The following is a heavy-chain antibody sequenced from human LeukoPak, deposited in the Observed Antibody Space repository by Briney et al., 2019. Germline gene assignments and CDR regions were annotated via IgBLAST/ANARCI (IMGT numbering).Heavy chain of an antibody. Sequence: GGSLRLSCAASGFTFSSYSMNWVRQAPGKGLEWVSSISDSSSYIYYPDSVKGRFTISRDNANNSLYLQMNSLRAEDTAVYFCARGGTGADFDYWGQETLVTVSS. CDR3: ARGGTGADFDY. CDR2: ISDSSSYI. D-gene: IGHD3/OR15-3a*01. V-gene: IGHV3-21*01. CDR1: GFTFSSYS. J-gene: IGHJ4*02.